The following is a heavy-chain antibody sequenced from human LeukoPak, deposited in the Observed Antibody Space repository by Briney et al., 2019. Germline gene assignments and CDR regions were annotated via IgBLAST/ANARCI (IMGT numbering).Heavy chain of an antibody. CDR2: ISDDGRNT. D-gene: IGHD6-19*01. CDR3: ARVSGWYAYYYYMDV. J-gene: IGHJ6*03. CDR1: GFAFSIYG. V-gene: IGHV3-23*01. Sequence: PGGSLRLSCVASGFAFSIYGMTWVRQAPGKGLEWVSAISDDGRNTYFADSVKGRFTISRDNSKNTLYLQMNSLRAEDTAVYYCARVSGWYAYYYYMDVWGKGTTVTVSS.